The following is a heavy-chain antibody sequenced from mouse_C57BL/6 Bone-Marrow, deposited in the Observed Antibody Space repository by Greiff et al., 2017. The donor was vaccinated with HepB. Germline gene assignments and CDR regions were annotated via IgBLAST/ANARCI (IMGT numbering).Heavy chain of an antibody. V-gene: IGHV1-64*01. CDR3: ARFGYYGSKDWYFDV. J-gene: IGHJ1*03. CDR1: GYTFTSYW. CDR2: IHPNSGST. D-gene: IGHD1-1*01. Sequence: QVQLQQPGAELVKPGASVKLSCTASGYTFTSYWLHWVKQRPGQGLEWIGMIHPNSGSTNYNEKFKSKATLTVDKSSSTAYMQLSSLTSEDSAVYYCARFGYYGSKDWYFDVWGTGTTVTVSS.